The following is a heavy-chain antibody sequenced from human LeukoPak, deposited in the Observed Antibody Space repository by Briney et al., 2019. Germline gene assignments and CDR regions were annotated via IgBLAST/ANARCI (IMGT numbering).Heavy chain of an antibody. CDR2: IYYSGST. V-gene: IGHV4-59*01. Sequence: SETLSLTCTVSGGSISSYYWSWIRQPPGKGPEWIGYIYYSGSTNYNPSLKSRVTISVDTSKNQFSLKLSSVTAADTAVYYCARYVGAIDYWGQGTLVTVSS. CDR1: GGSISSYY. CDR3: ARYVGAIDY. D-gene: IGHD1-26*01. J-gene: IGHJ4*02.